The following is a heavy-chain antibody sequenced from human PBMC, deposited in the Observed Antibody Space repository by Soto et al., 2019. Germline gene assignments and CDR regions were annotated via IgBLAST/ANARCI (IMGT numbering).Heavy chain of an antibody. Sequence: KPSETLSLTCVVYGGSFSDYYWSWIRQPPGKGLEWIGEINHSGSTNYNPSLKSRVTISVDTSKNQFSLKLSSVTAADTAVYYCARDPAPRYIVVAKSRFDPWGQGTLVTV. V-gene: IGHV4-34*01. CDR1: GGSFSDYY. CDR3: ARDPAPRYIVVAKSRFDP. J-gene: IGHJ5*02. CDR2: INHSGST. D-gene: IGHD2-15*01.